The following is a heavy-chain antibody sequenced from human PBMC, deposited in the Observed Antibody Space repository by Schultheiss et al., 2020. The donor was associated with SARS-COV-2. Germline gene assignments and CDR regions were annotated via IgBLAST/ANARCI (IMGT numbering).Heavy chain of an antibody. J-gene: IGHJ5*02. CDR1: GGSISSGSYY. D-gene: IGHD2-2*02. Sequence: SQTLSLTCTVSGGSISSGSYYWSWIRQPPGKGLEWIGYIYYSGSTNYNPSLKSRVTISVDTSKNQFSLKLSSVTAADTAVYYCARVEYQLLYGINWFDPWGQVTLVTVSS. CDR2: IYYSGST. CDR3: ARVEYQLLYGINWFDP. V-gene: IGHV4-61*01.